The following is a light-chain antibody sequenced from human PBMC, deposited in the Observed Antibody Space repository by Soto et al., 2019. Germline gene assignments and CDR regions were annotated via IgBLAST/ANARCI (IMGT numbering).Light chain of an antibody. V-gene: IGKV1-39*01. CDR2: DAS. J-gene: IGKJ3*01. CDR3: QQSYSTPPFT. CDR1: QSISSY. Sequence: DIQMTQSPSPLSASVGDRVYITCRTSQSISSYLNWYQAKPGKAPKLLIYDASTLESGVPSRFSVSGSGTDFTLTISSLQPEDSATYYCQQSYSTPPFTFGPGTRVDI.